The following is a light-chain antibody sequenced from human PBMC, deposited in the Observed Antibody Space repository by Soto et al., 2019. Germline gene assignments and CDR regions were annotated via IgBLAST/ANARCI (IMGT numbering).Light chain of an antibody. CDR3: QSFDSSLSSVI. V-gene: IGLV1-40*01. Sequence: QSVLTQPPSVSGAPGQRVTISCSGSKSNIGAGYDVHWYQQLPGSAPKLLLSGNTNRPSGVPDRFAGSKSGTSASLAVTGLQAEDEADYYCQSFDSSLSSVIFGGGTQLTVL. J-gene: IGLJ2*01. CDR1: KSNIGAGYD. CDR2: GNT.